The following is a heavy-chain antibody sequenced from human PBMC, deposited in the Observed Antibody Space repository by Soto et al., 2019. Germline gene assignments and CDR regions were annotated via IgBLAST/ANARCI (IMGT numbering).Heavy chain of an antibody. Sequence: QVQLVQSGAEVKKPGSSVKVSCKASGGTFSSYAISWVRQAPGQGLEWMGGIIPIFGTAKYAQKFQGRVTITADESTSTAYMELSSLRSEDTAVYYCARLKAHYYGSGSPQGDFDYWGQGTLVTVSS. CDR3: ARLKAHYYGSGSPQGDFDY. V-gene: IGHV1-69*01. CDR2: IIPIFGTA. CDR1: GGTFSSYA. J-gene: IGHJ4*02. D-gene: IGHD3-10*01.